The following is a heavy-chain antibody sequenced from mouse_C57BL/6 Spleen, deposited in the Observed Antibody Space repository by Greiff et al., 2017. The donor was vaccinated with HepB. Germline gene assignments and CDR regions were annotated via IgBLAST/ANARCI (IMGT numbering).Heavy chain of an antibody. D-gene: IGHD2-3*01. V-gene: IGHV5-6*01. CDR2: ISSGGSYT. J-gene: IGHJ2*01. CDR3: ARHGVSMMVFDY. CDR1: GFTFSSYG. Sequence: EVKLMESGGDLVKPGGSLKLSCAASGFTFSSYGMSWVRQTPDKRLEWVATISSGGSYTYYPDSVKGRFTISRDNAKNTLYLQMSSLKSEDTAMYYCARHGVSMMVFDYWGQGTTLTVSS.